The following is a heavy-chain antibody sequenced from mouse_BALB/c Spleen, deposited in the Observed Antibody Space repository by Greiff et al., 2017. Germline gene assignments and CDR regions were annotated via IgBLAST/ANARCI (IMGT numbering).Heavy chain of an antibody. CDR1: GFNIKDYY. CDR2: IDPENGNT. D-gene: IGHD1-1*01. Sequence: VQLQQSGAELVRPGALVKLSCKASGFNIKDYYMHWVKQRPEQGLEWIGWIDPENGNTIYDPKFQGKASITADTSSNTAYLQLSSLTSEDTAVYYCARLRSRLLPRAMDYGGRGTAVTVSS. CDR3: ARLRSRLLPRAMDY. J-gene: IGHJ4*01. V-gene: IGHV14-1*02.